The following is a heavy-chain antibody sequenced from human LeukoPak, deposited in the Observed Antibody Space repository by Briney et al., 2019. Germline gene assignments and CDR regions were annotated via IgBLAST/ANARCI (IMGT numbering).Heavy chain of an antibody. Sequence: GGSLRLSCAASGFTFNTYAMSWVRQAPGKGLEWVSGISGSGGSTYHADSVKGRFTISRDNSKNTLYLQMNSLRAEDTAVYYCARDSSYRYSYGHSAYWGQGTLVTVSS. V-gene: IGHV3-23*01. CDR3: ARDSSYRYSYGHSAY. D-gene: IGHD5-18*01. CDR2: ISGSGGST. J-gene: IGHJ4*02. CDR1: GFTFNTYA.